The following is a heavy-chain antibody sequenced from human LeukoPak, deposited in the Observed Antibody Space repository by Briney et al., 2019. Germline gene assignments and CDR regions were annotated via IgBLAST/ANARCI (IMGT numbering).Heavy chain of an antibody. Sequence: GGSLRLSCAASGFTFSSYYMHWVRQAPGKGLVWISRINGDGSSTTYADSVKGRFTISRDNAKNTLFLQMNSLRAEDTAVYYCARRNVGGLVDVWGQGTTVTVSS. J-gene: IGHJ6*02. CDR3: ARRNVGGLVDV. V-gene: IGHV3-74*01. CDR2: INGDGSST. CDR1: GFTFSSYY. D-gene: IGHD3-10*01.